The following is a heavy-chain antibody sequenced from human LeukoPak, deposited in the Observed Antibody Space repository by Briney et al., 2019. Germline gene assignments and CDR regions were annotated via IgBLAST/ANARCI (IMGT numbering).Heavy chain of an antibody. CDR3: ATFRGIAAAGRWVYGMDV. Sequence: GGSLRLSCAASGFTFSSYSMNWVRQAPGKGLEWASSISSSSSYIYYADSVKGRFTISRDNAKNSLYLQMNSLRAEDTAVYYCATFRGIAAAGRWVYGMDVWGQGTTVTVSS. V-gene: IGHV3-21*01. D-gene: IGHD6-13*01. CDR1: GFTFSSYS. J-gene: IGHJ6*02. CDR2: ISSSSSYI.